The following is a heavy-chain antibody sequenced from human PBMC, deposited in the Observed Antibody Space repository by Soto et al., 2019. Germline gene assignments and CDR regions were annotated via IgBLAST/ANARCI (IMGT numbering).Heavy chain of an antibody. CDR1: GFTFSSYG. CDR3: ARDREQWPDY. J-gene: IGHJ4*02. D-gene: IGHD6-19*01. V-gene: IGHV3-33*01. CDR2: IWYDGSNK. Sequence: QVQLVESGGGVVQPGRSLRLSCAASGFTFSSYGMHWVRQAPGKGLEWVVVIWYDGSNKYYADSVKGRFTISRDNSKNTLYLQMNSLRAEDTAVYYCARDREQWPDYWGQGTLVTVSS.